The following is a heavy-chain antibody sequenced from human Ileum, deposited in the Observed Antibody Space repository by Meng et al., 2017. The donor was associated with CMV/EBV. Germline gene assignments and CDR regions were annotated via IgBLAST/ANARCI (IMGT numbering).Heavy chain of an antibody. CDR1: GGSLSGSLSIYY. CDR2: SGST. V-gene: IGHV4-61*01. J-gene: IGHJ6*02. CDR3: ARRGMDV. Sequence: SETLSLTCSVSGGSLSGSLSIYYWSWIRQPPGKGLEWIGYSGSTDYNASLKSRVTISVDRSKNQFSLKLNSVTAADTAVYYCARRGMDVWGQGTTVTVSS.